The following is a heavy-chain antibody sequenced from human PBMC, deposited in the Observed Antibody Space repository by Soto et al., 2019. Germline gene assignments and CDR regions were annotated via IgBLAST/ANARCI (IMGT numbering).Heavy chain of an antibody. J-gene: IGHJ4*02. CDR3: ATSRYCSGGSCYTTHYGDFLSFDY. D-gene: IGHD2-15*01. V-gene: IGHV1-24*01. Sequence: GASVKVSCKVSGYTLTELSMHWVRQAPGKGLEWMGGFDPEDGETIYAQKFQGRVTMTEDTSTDTAYMELSSLRSEDTAVYYCATSRYCSGGSCYTTHYGDFLSFDYWGQGTLVTVSS. CDR1: GYTLTELS. CDR2: FDPEDGET.